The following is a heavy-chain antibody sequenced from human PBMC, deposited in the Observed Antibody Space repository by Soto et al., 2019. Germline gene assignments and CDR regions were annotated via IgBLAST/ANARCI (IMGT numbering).Heavy chain of an antibody. D-gene: IGHD3-3*01. Sequence: ASVKVSCKASGYTFTSYGISWVRQAPGQGPEWMGWISAYNGNTNYAQELQGRVTMTTDTSTSTAYMELSSLRSEDTAVYYCARGISGQYNWFDPWGQGTLVTVSS. V-gene: IGHV1-18*01. J-gene: IGHJ5*02. CDR1: GYTFTSYG. CDR3: ARGISGQYNWFDP. CDR2: ISAYNGNT.